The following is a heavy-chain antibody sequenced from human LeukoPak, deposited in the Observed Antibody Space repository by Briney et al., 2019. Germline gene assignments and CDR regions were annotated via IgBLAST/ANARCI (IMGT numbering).Heavy chain of an antibody. CDR1: GGSFSGYY. CDR2: INHSGST. CDR3: ARPTDTRKPRIAAAGRTYWFDP. D-gene: IGHD6-13*01. V-gene: IGHV4-34*01. Sequence: TSETLSLTCAVYGGSFSGYYWSWIRQPPGKGLEWIGEINHSGSTNYNPSLKSRVTISVDTSKNQFSLKLSSVTAADTAVYYCARPTDTRKPRIAAAGRTYWFDPWGQGTLVTVSS. J-gene: IGHJ5*02.